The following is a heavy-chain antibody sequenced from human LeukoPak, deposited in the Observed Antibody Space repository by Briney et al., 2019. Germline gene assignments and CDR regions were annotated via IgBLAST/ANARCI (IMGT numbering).Heavy chain of an antibody. Sequence: GASVKVSCKASGYSFTDYFMHWVQQAPGKGLEWIVRVDPEDGETIYGEKFQGRVTITEDTSTDTAYMELSSLRSEDTAVYYCTTAGKFYYGSGSPSWFDPWGQGTLVTVSS. V-gene: IGHV1-69-2*01. CDR3: TTAGKFYYGSGSPSWFDP. CDR1: GYSFTDYF. D-gene: IGHD3-10*01. CDR2: VDPEDGET. J-gene: IGHJ5*02.